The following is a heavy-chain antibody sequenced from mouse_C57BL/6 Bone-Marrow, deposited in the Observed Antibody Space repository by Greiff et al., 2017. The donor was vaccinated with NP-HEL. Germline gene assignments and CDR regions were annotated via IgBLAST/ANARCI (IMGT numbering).Heavy chain of an antibody. J-gene: IGHJ4*01. V-gene: IGHV2-2*01. Sequence: VKLMESGPGLVQPSQSLSITCTVSGFSLTSYGVHWVRQSPGKGLEWLGVIWSGGSTDYNAAFISRLSISKDNSKSQVFFKMNSLQADDTAIYYCVIYYLSMDYWGQGTSVTVSS. CDR2: IWSGGST. CDR3: VIYYLSMDY. CDR1: GFSLTSYG. D-gene: IGHD2-1*01.